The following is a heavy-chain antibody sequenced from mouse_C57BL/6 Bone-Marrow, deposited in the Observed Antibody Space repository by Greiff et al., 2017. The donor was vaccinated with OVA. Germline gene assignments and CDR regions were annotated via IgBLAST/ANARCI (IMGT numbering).Heavy chain of an antibody. CDR2: IDPENGDT. CDR3: TTGNWDRTLWYIDV. CDR1: GFNIKDDY. Sequence: EVQLQQSGAELVRPGASVKLSCTASGFNIKDDYMHWVKQRPEQGLEWIGWIDPENGDTEYATKLQGKATITADTSSNTAYLQLSSQTSEDTAVYYCTTGNWDRTLWYIDVWGTGTTVTVSS. D-gene: IGHD4-1*01. V-gene: IGHV14-4*01. J-gene: IGHJ1*03.